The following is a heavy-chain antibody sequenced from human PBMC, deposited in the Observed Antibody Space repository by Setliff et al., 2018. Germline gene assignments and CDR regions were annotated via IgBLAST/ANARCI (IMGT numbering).Heavy chain of an antibody. D-gene: IGHD3-3*01. CDR1: GGSFSGYY. J-gene: IGHJ4*02. CDR3: ARTDDYYNFYAY. CDR2: INHSGST. V-gene: IGHV4-34*01. Sequence: SETLSLTCAVYGGSFSGYYWSWIRQPPGKGLEWIGEINHSGSTNYNPSLKSRVTISVDASKNQSSLKLSSVTAADTAVYYCARTDDYYNFYAYWGQGTLVTVSS.